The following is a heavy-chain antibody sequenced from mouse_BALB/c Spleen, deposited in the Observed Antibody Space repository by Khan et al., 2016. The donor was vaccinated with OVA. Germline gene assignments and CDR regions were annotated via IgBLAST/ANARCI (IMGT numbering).Heavy chain of an antibody. CDR3: ARSYGSCAMDY. V-gene: IGHV3-8*02. Sequence: EVQLQESGPSLVKPSQTLSLTCSVTGDSITSGFWNWIRKFPGNKFEYLGYITYSGNIYYNPSLKSRISITRDTSKSQYYLQLNSVTTEDTATYYCARSYGSCAMDYWGQGTSVTVSS. J-gene: IGHJ4*01. CDR2: ITYSGNI. CDR1: GDSITSGF. D-gene: IGHD1-1*01.